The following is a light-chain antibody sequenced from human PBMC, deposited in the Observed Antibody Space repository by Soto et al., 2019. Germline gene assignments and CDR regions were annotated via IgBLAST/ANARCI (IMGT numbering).Light chain of an antibody. Sequence: EIVMTRAPAARCLSPVEIATLSFIASQTVSSNLAWYQQKPGQAPRLLIYGASTRATGIPARFSGSGSGTEFNLTISSLQSEDFAVYYCQQYNNWPITFGQGTRLEIK. CDR2: GAS. J-gene: IGKJ5*01. CDR3: QQYNNWPIT. CDR1: QTVSSN. V-gene: IGKV3-15*01.